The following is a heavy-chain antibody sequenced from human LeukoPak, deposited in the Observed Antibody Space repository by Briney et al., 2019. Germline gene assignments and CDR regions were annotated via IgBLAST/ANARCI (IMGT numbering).Heavy chain of an antibody. CDR2: ISHDGQHQ. J-gene: IGHJ4*02. D-gene: IGHD5-12*01. V-gene: IGHV3-30*18. CDR3: VKEHSGWDHFDH. CDR1: GITYNIYG. Sequence: GGALRLSCVASGITYNIYGMHWVRPAPARGLEGVAVISHDGQHQYYADSVKGRFTISRDDSTKTVYLQMNSLGPEDTAMYYCVKEHSGWDHFDHWGQGTLVTVSS.